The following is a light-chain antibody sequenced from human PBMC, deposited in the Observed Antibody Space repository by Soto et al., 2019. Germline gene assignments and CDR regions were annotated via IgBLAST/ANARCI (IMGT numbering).Light chain of an antibody. V-gene: IGKV3-20*01. CDR1: QSVSSSY. CDR2: GAS. J-gene: IGKJ4*01. Sequence: EIVLTQSPGTLSLSPGERATLSCRASQSVSSSYLAWYQQKPGQAPRLLIYGASSRATGIPDRFSGSGSGTDFTLTSSRREPEDFAVYYFQQYGSSPTTFGGGTKVEIK. CDR3: QQYGSSPTT.